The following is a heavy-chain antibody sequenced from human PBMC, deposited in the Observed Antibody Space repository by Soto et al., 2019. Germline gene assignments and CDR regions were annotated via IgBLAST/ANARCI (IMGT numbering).Heavy chain of an antibody. Sequence: QVQLVESGGSVVQPGRSLRLSCAASGFTFSSYGMHWVRQAPGKGLEWVAVIIYDGSTKYYADSVKGRFTISRDNSKSTLYLQMNSLRAEDTAVYYCAKDRMGAGVRGYFDYWGQGTLVTVSS. J-gene: IGHJ4*02. CDR1: GFTFSSYG. CDR3: AKDRMGAGVRGYFDY. D-gene: IGHD3-10*01. V-gene: IGHV3-30*18. CDR2: IIYDGSTK.